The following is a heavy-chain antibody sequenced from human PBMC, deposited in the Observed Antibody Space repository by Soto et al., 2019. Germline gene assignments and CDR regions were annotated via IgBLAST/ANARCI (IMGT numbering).Heavy chain of an antibody. CDR1: GSIFSDHG. D-gene: IGHD1-1*01. Sequence: PGGSLRLSCAVSGSIFSDHGMNWVRQAPGKGLEWVSSIDEDGSTTHYADSVKGRFTISRDNSKNTLYLQMDSLRAEDTALYYCARVLYGFSYGKCDYWGQGTLVTVSS. CDR3: ARVLYGFSYGKCDY. CDR2: IDEDGSTT. V-gene: IGHV3-23*01. J-gene: IGHJ4*02.